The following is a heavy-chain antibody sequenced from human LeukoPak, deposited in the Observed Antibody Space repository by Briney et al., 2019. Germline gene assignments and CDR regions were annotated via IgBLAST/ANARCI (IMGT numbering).Heavy chain of an antibody. CDR2: ISSSGSSK. CDR1: GFTFSDYY. Sequence: GGSLRLSCAASGFTFSDYYMSWIRQAPGKGLEWVSYISSSGSSKYYADSVKGRFTIARDNVKNSVYLEMNSLRADDTAVYYCARSARLMKGVVEVTALDDWGQGTLVTVSS. CDR3: ARSARLMKGVVEVTALDD. V-gene: IGHV3-11*04. D-gene: IGHD2-15*01. J-gene: IGHJ4*02.